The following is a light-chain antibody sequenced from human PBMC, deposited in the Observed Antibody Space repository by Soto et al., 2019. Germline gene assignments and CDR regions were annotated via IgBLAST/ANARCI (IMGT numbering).Light chain of an antibody. J-gene: IGLJ1*01. V-gene: IGLV1-44*01. Sequence: QSVLTQPPSASGTPGQRVTISCSGSSSNIGSNTVNWYQQLPGTAPKLLIYSNNQRPSGVPDRFSGSKSGTSASLAISGLQSEDEADYYWAAWDDSRNGYVFGTGTKVTVL. CDR2: SNN. CDR3: AAWDDSRNGYV. CDR1: SSNIGSNT.